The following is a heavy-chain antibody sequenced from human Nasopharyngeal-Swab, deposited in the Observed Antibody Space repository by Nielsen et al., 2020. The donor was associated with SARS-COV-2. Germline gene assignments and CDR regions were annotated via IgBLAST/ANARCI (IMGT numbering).Heavy chain of an antibody. CDR3: TRVGSGFYGMDV. V-gene: IGHV3-21*04. CDR2: ISSSSSYI. D-gene: IGHD3-10*01. CDR1: GFTFSSYS. Sequence: GESLKISCAASGFTFSSYSMNWVRQAPGKGLEWVSSISSSSSYIYYADSAKGRFTISRHNSKNTLYLQMNSLRAEDTAVYYCTRVGSGFYGMDVWGQGTTVTVSS. J-gene: IGHJ6*02.